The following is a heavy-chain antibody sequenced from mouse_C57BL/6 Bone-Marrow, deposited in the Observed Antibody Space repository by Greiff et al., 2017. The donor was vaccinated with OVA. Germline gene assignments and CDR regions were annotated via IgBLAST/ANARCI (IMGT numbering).Heavy chain of an antibody. Sequence: DVKLVESGPVLVKPGASVKMSCKASGYTFTDYYMNWVKQSHGKSLEWIGVINPYNGGTSYNQKFKGKATLTVDKSSSTAYMELNSLTSEDSAVYYCFRAWFAYWGQGTLVTVSA. V-gene: IGHV1-19*01. CDR1: GYTFTDYY. J-gene: IGHJ3*01. CDR2: INPYNGGT. D-gene: IGHD3-1*01. CDR3: FRAWFAY.